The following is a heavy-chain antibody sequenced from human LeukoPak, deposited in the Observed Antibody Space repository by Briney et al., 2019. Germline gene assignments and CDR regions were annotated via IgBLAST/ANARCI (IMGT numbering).Heavy chain of an antibody. CDR3: ARGPTVTTRARDWYYYYYMDV. CDR2: INPNSGGT. CDR1: GYTFTGYY. D-gene: IGHD4-11*01. J-gene: IGHJ6*03. Sequence: ASVKVSCKASGYTFTGYYMHWVRQAPGQELEWMGWINPNSGGTNYAQKFQGRVTMTRDTSISTAYMELSRLRSDDTAVYYCARGPTVTTRARDWYYYYYMDVWGKGTTVTVSS. V-gene: IGHV1-2*02.